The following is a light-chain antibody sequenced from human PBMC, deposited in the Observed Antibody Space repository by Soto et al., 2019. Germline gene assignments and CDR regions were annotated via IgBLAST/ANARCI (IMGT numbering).Light chain of an antibody. V-gene: IGLV1-40*01. J-gene: IGLJ2*01. CDR3: QSYDDSLGGHVI. CDR2: ANT. Sequence: QAVVTQPPSVSGAPGQRVTISCTGSSSYIGAGYDVHWYQQLPGTAPKLLTYANTNRPSGVPDRFSGSKSGTSASLAITGLQAEDEADYYCQSYDDSLGGHVIFGGGTKLTVL. CDR1: SSYIGAGYD.